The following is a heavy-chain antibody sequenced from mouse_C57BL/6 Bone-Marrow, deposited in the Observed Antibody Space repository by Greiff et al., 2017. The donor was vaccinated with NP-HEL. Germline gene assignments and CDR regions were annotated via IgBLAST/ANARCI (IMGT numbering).Heavy chain of an antibody. J-gene: IGHJ3*01. CDR1: GFTFSSYA. Sequence: EVKVVESGGGLVKPGGSLKLSCAASGFTFSSYAMSWVRQTPEKRLEWVATISDGGSCTYYPDNLKGRFTISRDNAKNNLYLQISHLKSEDTAMYYCTRVLYYYGSGYGFAYWGQGTLVTVSA. CDR3: TRVLYYYGSGYGFAY. D-gene: IGHD1-1*01. CDR2: ISDGGSCT. V-gene: IGHV5-4*03.